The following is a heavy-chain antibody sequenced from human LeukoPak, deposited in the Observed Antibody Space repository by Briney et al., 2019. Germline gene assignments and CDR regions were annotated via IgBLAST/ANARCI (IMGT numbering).Heavy chain of an antibody. CDR1: GYTFTSYY. D-gene: IGHD2-2*01. V-gene: IGHV1-46*01. Sequence: ASVKVSCKASGYTFTSYYMHWVRQAPGQGLEWMGIINPSGGSTSYAQKFQGRVTMTRDTSTSTVYMELSSLRSEDTAVYYCARAENVVVPTAMKDDAFDIWGQGTMVTVSS. CDR2: INPSGGST. CDR3: ARAENVVVPTAMKDDAFDI. J-gene: IGHJ3*02.